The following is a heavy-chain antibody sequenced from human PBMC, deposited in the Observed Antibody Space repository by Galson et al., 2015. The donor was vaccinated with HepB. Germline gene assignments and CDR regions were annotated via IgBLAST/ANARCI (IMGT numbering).Heavy chain of an antibody. Sequence: SETLSLTCTVSGYSISSGYYWGWIRQPPGKGLEWIGSIYHSGSTYYNPSLKSRVTISVDTSKNQFSLKLSSVTAADTAVYYCARLTVTLRGYYFDYWGQGTLVTVSS. V-gene: IGHV4-38-2*02. J-gene: IGHJ4*02. CDR3: ARLTVTLRGYYFDY. D-gene: IGHD4-17*01. CDR2: IYHSGST. CDR1: GYSISSGYY.